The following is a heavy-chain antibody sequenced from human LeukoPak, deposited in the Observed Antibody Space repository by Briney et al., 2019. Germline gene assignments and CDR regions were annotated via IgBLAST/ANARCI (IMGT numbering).Heavy chain of an antibody. V-gene: IGHV4-34*01. CDR1: GGSFCGYY. Sequence: PSETLSLTCAVYGGSFCGYYWSWIRQPPGKGLEWIGEINHSGSTNYNPSLKSRVTISVDTSKNQFSLKLSSVTAADTAVYYCARYDSSGYYHYYYYGMDVWGQGTTVTVSS. D-gene: IGHD3-22*01. CDR3: ARYDSSGYYHYYYYGMDV. J-gene: IGHJ6*02. CDR2: INHSGST.